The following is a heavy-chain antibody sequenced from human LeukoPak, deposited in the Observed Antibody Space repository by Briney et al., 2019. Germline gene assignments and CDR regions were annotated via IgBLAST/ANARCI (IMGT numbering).Heavy chain of an antibody. V-gene: IGHV3-23*01. CDR1: GFTFSSYA. D-gene: IGHD2-8*01. CDR2: ISDTGATT. Sequence: QPGGSLRLSCAVSGFTFSSYAMSWVRQAPGKGLEWVSAISDTGATTYDADSLKGRFTISRDNSRTTLYLQMNSLRAEDTALYYCAKDTSIGRYCTKGVCSPFDYWGQGTLVTVSS. J-gene: IGHJ4*02. CDR3: AKDTSIGRYCTKGVCSPFDY.